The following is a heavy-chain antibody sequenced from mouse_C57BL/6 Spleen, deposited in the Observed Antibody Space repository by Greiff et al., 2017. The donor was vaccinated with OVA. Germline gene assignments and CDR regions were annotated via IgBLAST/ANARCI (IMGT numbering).Heavy chain of an antibody. J-gene: IGHJ2*01. Sequence: EVQLQESGPELVKPGASVKISCKASGYTFTDYYMNWVKQSHGKSLEWIGDINPNNGGTSYNQKFKGKATLTVDKSSSTAYMELRSLTSEDSAVYYCARSDSGPDYWGQGTTLTVSS. D-gene: IGHD3-2*02. CDR3: ARSDSGPDY. CDR2: INPNNGGT. CDR1: GYTFTDYY. V-gene: IGHV1-26*01.